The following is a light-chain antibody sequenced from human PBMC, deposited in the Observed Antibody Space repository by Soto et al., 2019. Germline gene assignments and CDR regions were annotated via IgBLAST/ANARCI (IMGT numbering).Light chain of an antibody. CDR1: QSVSSSY. V-gene: IGKV3-11*01. CDR3: QQRSNWPSWT. J-gene: IGKJ1*01. CDR2: DAS. Sequence: IVLTQSPGTLSLSPGERATLSCRASQSVSSSYLAWYQQKPGQAPRLLIYDASNRATGIPARFSGSGSGTDFTLTISSLEPEDFAVYYCQQRSNWPSWTFGQGTKVDI.